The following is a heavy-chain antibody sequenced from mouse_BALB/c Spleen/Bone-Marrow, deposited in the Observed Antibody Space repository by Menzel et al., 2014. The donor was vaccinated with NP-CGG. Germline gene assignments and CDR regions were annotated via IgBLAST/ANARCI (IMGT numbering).Heavy chain of an antibody. Sequence: VMLVESGPGLVTPSQILSISCTVSGFLLTSYGVHWVRQPPGKGLEWLGWICRDGSTTYNSSLKSRPRISKDNSKSPVFLKMNSLQTGDTAMYYCARKNGGRGTAMDYWGQGTSVTVSS. CDR1: GFLLTSYG. CDR3: ARKNGGRGTAMDY. J-gene: IGHJ4*01. CDR2: ICRDGST. D-gene: IGHD3-3*01. V-gene: IGHV2-6*02.